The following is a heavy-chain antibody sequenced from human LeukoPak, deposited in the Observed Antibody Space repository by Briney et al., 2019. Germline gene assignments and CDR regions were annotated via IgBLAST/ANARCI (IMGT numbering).Heavy chain of an antibody. J-gene: IGHJ3*02. CDR3: AKALTMILYDAFDK. V-gene: IGHV3-23*01. CDR2: ISGSGGST. CDR1: GFTFSSYA. Sequence: GGSLRLSCAASGFTFSSYAMSWVRQAPGKGLEWVSGISGSGGSTYYADSVKGRFTISRDKSKNTLYLQMNSLRAEDTAVYYCAKALTMILYDAFDKWGQGTMVTVSS. D-gene: IGHD3-22*01.